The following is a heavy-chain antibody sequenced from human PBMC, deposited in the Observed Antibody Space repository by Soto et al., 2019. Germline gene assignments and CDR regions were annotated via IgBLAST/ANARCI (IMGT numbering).Heavy chain of an antibody. D-gene: IGHD3-22*01. Sequence: GGSLRLSCAASGFTVSSNYMSWVRQAPGKGLGWVSVIYSGGSTYYADSVKGRFTISRDNSKNTLYLQMNSLRAEDTAVYYCARTRTYYYDSSGYHPYDYWGQGTLVTVSS. V-gene: IGHV3-53*01. CDR1: GFTVSSNY. J-gene: IGHJ4*02. CDR2: IYSGGST. CDR3: ARTRTYYYDSSGYHPYDY.